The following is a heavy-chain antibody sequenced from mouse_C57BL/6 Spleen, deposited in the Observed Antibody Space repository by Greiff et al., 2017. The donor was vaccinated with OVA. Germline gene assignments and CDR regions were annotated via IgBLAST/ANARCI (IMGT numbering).Heavy chain of an antibody. CDR1: GYTFTDYY. V-gene: IGHV1-26*01. CDR2: INPNNGGT. J-gene: IGHJ3*01. Sequence: VQLQQSGPELVKPGASVKISCKASGYTFTDYYMNWVKQSHGKSLEWIGDINPNNGGTSYNQQFMGKATLTVDKSSSTAYMEHRSLTSEDSAVYYCARLSDYGWFAYWGQGTLVTVSA. D-gene: IGHD2-13*01. CDR3: ARLSDYGWFAY.